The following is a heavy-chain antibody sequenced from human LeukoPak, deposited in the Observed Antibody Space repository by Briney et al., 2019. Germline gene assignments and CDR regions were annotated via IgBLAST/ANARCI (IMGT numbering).Heavy chain of an antibody. D-gene: IGHD2-21*01. CDR2: INFNSGGK. V-gene: IGHV1-2*02. Sequence: AALKDSCKAPAYTFSGYNIHWVRQAPGPGLEWMGWINFNSGGKIFAEKFQDRVTMARDTSISTAYMQLSRLRSDDTAVYYCARQIVSGSMGCEFWGQGTMVTVSS. CDR1: AYTFSGYN. CDR3: ARQIVSGSMGCEF. J-gene: IGHJ4*02.